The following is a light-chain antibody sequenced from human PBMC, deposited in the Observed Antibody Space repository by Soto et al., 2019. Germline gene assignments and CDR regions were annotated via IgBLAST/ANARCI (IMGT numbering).Light chain of an antibody. J-gene: IGKJ1*01. CDR2: GAS. V-gene: IGKV3-20*01. CDR3: QHYGQT. Sequence: EIVMTQSPGTLSVSPGERATLSCRASQSVSRASLAWYHQRPGQAPRLLIYGASNRATGVPDRFSVGGSGTDFTLTISILEPEDLGVYYCQHYGQTFGPGTKVDIK. CDR1: QSVSRAS.